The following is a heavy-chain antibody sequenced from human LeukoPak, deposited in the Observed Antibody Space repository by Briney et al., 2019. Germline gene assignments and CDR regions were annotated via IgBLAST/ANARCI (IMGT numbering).Heavy chain of an antibody. CDR2: IYTSGST. J-gene: IGHJ4*02. CDR1: GGSISSGSYY. D-gene: IGHD3-10*01. V-gene: IGHV4-61*02. Sequence: PSQTLSLTXTVSGGSISSGSYYWSWIRQPAGKGLDWIGRIYTSGSTNYNPSLKSRVTISVDTSKNQFSLKLSSVTAADTAVYYCASGSWFGEYPFDYWGQGTLVTVSS. CDR3: ASGSWFGEYPFDY.